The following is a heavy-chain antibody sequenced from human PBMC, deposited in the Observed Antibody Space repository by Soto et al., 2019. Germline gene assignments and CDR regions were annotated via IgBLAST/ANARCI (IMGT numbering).Heavy chain of an antibody. CDR3: ARAVLEMATIAAAFDM. J-gene: IGHJ3*02. CDR1: AVSISSGGYS. V-gene: IGHV4-30-2*01. Sequence: KTSETLSLTFAFSAVSISSGGYSWSWIRQPPGKGLEWIGYIYHSGSTYYNPSLKSRVTISVDRSKNQFSLKLSSVTAADTAVYYCARAVLEMATIAAAFDMWGQGTMVTVSS. D-gene: IGHD5-12*01. CDR2: IYHSGST.